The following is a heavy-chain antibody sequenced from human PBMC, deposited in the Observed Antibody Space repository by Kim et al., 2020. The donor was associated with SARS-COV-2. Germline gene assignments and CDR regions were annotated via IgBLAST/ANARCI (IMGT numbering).Heavy chain of an antibody. Sequence: SVKVSCKASGGTFSSYAISWVRQAPGQGLEWMGGIIPIFGTANYAQKFQGRVTITADESTSTAYMELSSLRSEDTAVYYCARAPCSGGSCYLYYYYYGMAVWGQGTTVTVSS. CDR3: ARAPCSGGSCYLYYYYYGMAV. CDR2: IIPIFGTA. J-gene: IGHJ6*02. V-gene: IGHV1-69*13. CDR1: GGTFSSYA. D-gene: IGHD2-15*01.